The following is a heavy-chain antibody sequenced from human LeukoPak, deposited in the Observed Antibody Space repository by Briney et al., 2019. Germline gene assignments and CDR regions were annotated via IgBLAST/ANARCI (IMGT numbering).Heavy chain of an antibody. CDR1: GYTFSSYY. D-gene: IGHD3-3*01. Sequence: ASVKVSCKASGYTFSSYYVRWVRQAPGQGLEWMGMIIPSDGFTSYAQKFQGRVTMTRDTSISTAYMELSRLRSDDTAVYYCARDLSAGFDYWGQGTLVTVSS. V-gene: IGHV1-2*02. J-gene: IGHJ4*02. CDR3: ARDLSAGFDY. CDR2: IIPSDGFT.